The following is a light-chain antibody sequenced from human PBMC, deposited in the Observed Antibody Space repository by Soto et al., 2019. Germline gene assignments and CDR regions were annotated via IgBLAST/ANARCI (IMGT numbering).Light chain of an antibody. Sequence: DVQVTQSPSSLSASVGDRVTITCQANQDIRNYLNWYQHKAGQAPQLLIYDASSLETGVPSRFSGSGSGTHFTLTIASLQPENTATYYGQQYDTLPPGYTFGQGTKLQI. V-gene: IGKV1-33*01. J-gene: IGKJ2*01. CDR2: DAS. CDR1: QDIRNY. CDR3: QQYDTLPPGYT.